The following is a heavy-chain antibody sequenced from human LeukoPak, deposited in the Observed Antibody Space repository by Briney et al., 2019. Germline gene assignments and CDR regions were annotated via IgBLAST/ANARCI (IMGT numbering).Heavy chain of an antibody. J-gene: IGHJ4*02. V-gene: IGHV3-23*01. D-gene: IGHD3-16*01. CDR2: IIGSSGTT. CDR3: ARLVGVSPLDY. CDR1: GFSFNNYA. Sequence: GGSLRLSCVASGFSFNNYAMNWVRQAPGKGLEWVSLIIGSSGTTYYADSVKGRFATSRDDSRNTLYLQMNSLRAEDTAVYYCARLVGVSPLDYWGQGTPVTVSS.